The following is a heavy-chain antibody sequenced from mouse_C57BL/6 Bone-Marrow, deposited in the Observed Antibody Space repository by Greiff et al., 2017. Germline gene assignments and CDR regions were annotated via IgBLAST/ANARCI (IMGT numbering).Heavy chain of an antibody. CDR2: INPYNGGT. J-gene: IGHJ2*01. Sequence: EVQLQQSGPVLVKPGASVKMSCKASGYTFTDYYMNWVQQSHGKSLEWIGVINPYNGGTSYNQKFKGKATLTVDKSSSTAYMELNSLTSEDSAVYYCARNFAYFDYWGQGTTLTVSA. CDR1: GYTFTDYY. CDR3: ARNFAYFDY. V-gene: IGHV1-19*01.